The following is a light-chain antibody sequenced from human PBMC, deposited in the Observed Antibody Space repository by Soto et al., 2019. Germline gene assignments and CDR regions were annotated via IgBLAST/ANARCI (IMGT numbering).Light chain of an antibody. V-gene: IGKV3-15*01. Sequence: ERATLSCRASQSVSSNLAWYQQKPGQAPRLLIYGASTRATGIPARFSGSGSGTEFTLTISSLQSEDYAVYYCQEYDYSLIPFGGGTMV. CDR3: QEYDYSLIP. CDR2: GAS. CDR1: QSVSSN. J-gene: IGKJ4*01.